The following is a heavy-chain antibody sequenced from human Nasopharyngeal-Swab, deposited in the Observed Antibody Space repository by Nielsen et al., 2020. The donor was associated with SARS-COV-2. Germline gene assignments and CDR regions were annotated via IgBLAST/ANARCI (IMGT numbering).Heavy chain of an antibody. CDR1: GFSLSTSGMC. D-gene: IGHD6-13*01. CDR2: IDWDDDK. V-gene: IGHV2-70*01. Sequence: SGPTLVKPTQTLALTCTFSGFSLSTSGMCVSWIHQPPGKAMEWLALIDWDDDKYYSTSLKTRLTISKDTSKNQVVLTMTNMDPVDTATYYCARIRRQQLVNGVGWFDPWGQGTLVTVSS. J-gene: IGHJ5*02. CDR3: ARIRRQQLVNGVGWFDP.